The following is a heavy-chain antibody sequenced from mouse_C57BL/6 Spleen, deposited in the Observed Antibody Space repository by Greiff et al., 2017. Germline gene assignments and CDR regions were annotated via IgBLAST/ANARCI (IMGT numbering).Heavy chain of an antibody. CDR3: ARSRQLRIHYAMDY. Sequence: VQLHQSGPELVKPGASVKISCKASGYSFTDYNMNWVKQSNGKSLEWIGVINPNYGTTSYNQKFKGKATLTVDQSSSTAYMQLNSLTSEDSAVYYCARSRQLRIHYAMDYWGQGTSVTVSS. CDR1: GYSFTDYN. J-gene: IGHJ4*01. V-gene: IGHV1-39*01. D-gene: IGHD3-2*02. CDR2: INPNYGTT.